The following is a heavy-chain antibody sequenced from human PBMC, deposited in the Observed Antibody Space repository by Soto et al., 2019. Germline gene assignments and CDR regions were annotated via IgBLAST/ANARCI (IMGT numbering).Heavy chain of an antibody. CDR3: AKQGGSSYLYYMDV. J-gene: IGHJ6*03. D-gene: IGHD6-6*01. CDR2: ISGSGGST. Sequence: GGSLRLSCAASGFTFSSYAMSWVRQAPGKGLEWVSAISGSGGSTFYADSVKGRFTISRDNSKNTLYLEMNSLRAEDTAVYYCAKQGGSSYLYYMDVWGKGTTVTVSS. CDR1: GFTFSSYA. V-gene: IGHV3-23*01.